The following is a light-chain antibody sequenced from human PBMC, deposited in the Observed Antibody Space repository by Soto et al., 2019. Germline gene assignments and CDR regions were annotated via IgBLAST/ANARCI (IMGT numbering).Light chain of an antibody. V-gene: IGLV2-8*01. CDR3: SSHAGGNNLI. CDR1: SNDVGGYNY. Sequence: QSALTQPPSASGSPGQSVTISCTGTSNDVGGYNYVSWYQQHPGKAPKLMIYEVTKRPSGVPDRFSGSKSGNTASLTVSGLQAEDEADYYCSSHAGGNNLILGGGTKVTVL. J-gene: IGLJ2*01. CDR2: EVT.